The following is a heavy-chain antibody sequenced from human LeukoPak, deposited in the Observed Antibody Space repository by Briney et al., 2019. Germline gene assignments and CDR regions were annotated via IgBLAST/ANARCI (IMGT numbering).Heavy chain of an antibody. CDR3: ARGGWYFEY. D-gene: IGHD6-19*01. J-gene: IGHJ4*02. CDR2: IKQDGSEK. CDR1: GVTFSSYW. Sequence: GGSLRLSCAASGVTFSSYWMSWVRQAPGKGLEWVANIKQDGSEKNYVDSVKGRFTISRDNAKNSLYLQMNSLRAEDTAVYYCARGGWYFEYWGQGTLVTVSS. V-gene: IGHV3-7*01.